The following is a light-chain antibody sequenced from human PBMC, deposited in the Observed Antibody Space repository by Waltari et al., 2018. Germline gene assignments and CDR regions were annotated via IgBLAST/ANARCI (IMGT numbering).Light chain of an antibody. CDR1: QVLNSW. J-gene: IGKJ3*01. V-gene: IGKV1D-12*01. CDR2: AAS. Sequence: DIQMTQSPSSVSASVGDRVSITCRSSQVLNSWLAWYQQKPGKAPKLLISAASRWQSGVPPRFSGAGSGRDFTLTISSLQPEDFATYYCQQADSFPFTFGPGTKVDIK. CDR3: QQADSFPFT.